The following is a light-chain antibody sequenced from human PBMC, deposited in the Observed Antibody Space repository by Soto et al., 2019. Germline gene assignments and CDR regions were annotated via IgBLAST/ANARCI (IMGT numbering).Light chain of an antibody. CDR3: QQRSNWPPKVT. CDR2: DAS. CDR1: QDIRSS. J-gene: IGKJ5*01. V-gene: IGKV3-11*01. Sequence: EIVMTHSPATLSVSPWERVTLSCRASQDIRSSLAWYQQKPGQAPRLLIYDASNRATGIPARFSGSGSGTDFTLTISSLEPEDFAVYYCQQRSNWPPKVTLGQGTRLEIK.